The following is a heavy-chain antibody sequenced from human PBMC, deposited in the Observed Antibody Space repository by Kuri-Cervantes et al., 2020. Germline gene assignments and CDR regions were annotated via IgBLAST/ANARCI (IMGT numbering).Heavy chain of an antibody. J-gene: IGHJ4*02. Sequence: GSLRLSCNVSGGFITSEHCSWVRQPPGKGLEWIGEIFHSGSTNYNPSLKSRVTISVDKSKNQFSLNLSFVTAADTALYYCARISPVGTAPFFDFWGQGTLVTVSS. D-gene: IGHD2-21*02. CDR3: ARISPVGTAPFFDF. V-gene: IGHV4-4*02. CDR1: GGFITSEHC. CDR2: IFHSGST.